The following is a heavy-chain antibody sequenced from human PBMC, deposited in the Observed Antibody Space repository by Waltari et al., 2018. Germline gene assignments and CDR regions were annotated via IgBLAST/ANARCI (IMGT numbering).Heavy chain of an antibody. J-gene: IGHJ4*02. D-gene: IGHD1-26*01. CDR2: IQPDGGDK. Sequence: QVHLVESGGGVVQPGGSLRLSCEASGFTFSAYAMYWVRQAPGKGLEWGAHIQPDGGDKFYGDSVKGRFSVSRDDSRNTLYMQMSSLRDEDTAVYYCAKDLKGAWTIDYWGQGTLVTVSS. V-gene: IGHV3-30*02. CDR1: GFTFSAYA. CDR3: AKDLKGAWTIDY.